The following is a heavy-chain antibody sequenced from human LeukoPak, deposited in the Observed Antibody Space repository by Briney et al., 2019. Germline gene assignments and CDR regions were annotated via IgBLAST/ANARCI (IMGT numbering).Heavy chain of an antibody. CDR2: IYYSGST. Sequence: SETLSLTCTVSGGSISSGGYYWSWIRQHPGKGLEWIGYIYYSGSTYYNPSLKSRVTISVDTSKNQFSLKLSSVTAADTAVYYCARAAKTKQYYYDSSGYYLVPAYNWFDPWGQGTLVTVSS. CDR1: GGSISSGGYY. CDR3: ARAAKTKQYYYDSSGYYLVPAYNWFDP. D-gene: IGHD3-22*01. J-gene: IGHJ5*02. V-gene: IGHV4-31*03.